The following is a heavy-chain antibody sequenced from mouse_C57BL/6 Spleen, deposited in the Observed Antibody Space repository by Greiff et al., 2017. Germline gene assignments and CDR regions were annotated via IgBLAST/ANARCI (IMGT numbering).Heavy chain of an antibody. CDR1: GYTFTSYW. D-gene: IGHD1-1*01. CDR2: IYPGSGST. V-gene: IGHV1-55*01. J-gene: IGHJ3*01. Sequence: QVQLQQPGAELVKPGASVKMSCKASGYTFTSYWITWVKQRPGQGLEWIGDIYPGSGSTNYNEKFKSKATLTVDTSSSTAYMQLSSLTSEDSAVYYCARYYYGSRIFAYWGQGTLVTVSA. CDR3: ARYYYGSRIFAY.